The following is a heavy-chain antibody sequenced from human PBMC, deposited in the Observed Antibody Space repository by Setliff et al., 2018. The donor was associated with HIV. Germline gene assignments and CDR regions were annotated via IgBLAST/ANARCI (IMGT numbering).Heavy chain of an antibody. J-gene: IGHJ4*02. CDR3: ARNTYYYDSSGSGGYYFDY. D-gene: IGHD3-22*01. CDR2: IIPIFGTA. CDR1: GGTFSSYT. Sequence: SVKVSCKASGGTFSSYTINWVRQAPGQGLEWMGGIIPIFGTANYAQKFQGRVTITTDESTSTAYMELSSLRSEDTALYYCARNTYYYDSSGSGGYYFDYWGQGTLVTVSS. V-gene: IGHV1-69*05.